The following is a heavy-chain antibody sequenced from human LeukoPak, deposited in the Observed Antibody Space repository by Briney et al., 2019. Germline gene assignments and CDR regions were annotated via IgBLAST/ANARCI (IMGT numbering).Heavy chain of an antibody. V-gene: IGHV3-23*01. CDR1: GFTFSSYA. CDR2: ISGSGGST. Sequence: TGGSLRLSCAASGFTFSSYAMSWVRQAPGKGLEWVSAISGSGGSTYYADSVKGRFTISRDNSKNTLYLQMNSLRAEDTAVYYCARPGIAAAGTSPSEYFQHWGQGTLVTVSS. D-gene: IGHD6-13*01. J-gene: IGHJ1*01. CDR3: ARPGIAAAGTSPSEYFQH.